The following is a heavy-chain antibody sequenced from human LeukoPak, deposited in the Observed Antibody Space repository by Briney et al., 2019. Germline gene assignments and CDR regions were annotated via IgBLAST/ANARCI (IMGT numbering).Heavy chain of an antibody. Sequence: SETLSLTCAVSGASINNYYWSWVRQPPLKGLEWIGYIYSTGDTSYNPSLESRVSISMDTSKNHFSLEITSVTAADTAVYYCARGSRVYDRSGFHTWHDYWGHGTLVTVSS. CDR2: IYSTGDT. CDR1: GASINNYY. D-gene: IGHD3-22*01. CDR3: ARGSRVYDRSGFHTWHDY. J-gene: IGHJ4*03. V-gene: IGHV4-59*01.